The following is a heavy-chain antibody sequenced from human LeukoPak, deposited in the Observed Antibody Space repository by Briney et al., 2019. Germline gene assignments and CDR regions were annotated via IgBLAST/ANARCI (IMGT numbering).Heavy chain of an antibody. CDR2: ISAYNGNT. CDR1: GYTFTSYG. D-gene: IGHD6-19*01. CDR3: ARDIAVAADYYGMDV. J-gene: IGHJ6*02. V-gene: IGHV1-18*01. Sequence: ASVKVSCKASGYTFTSYGISWVRQAPGQGLEWMGWISAYNGNTNYAQKLQGRVTMTTDTSTSTAYMELRSLRSDDTAVYYCARDIAVAADYYGMDVWGQGTTVTVSS.